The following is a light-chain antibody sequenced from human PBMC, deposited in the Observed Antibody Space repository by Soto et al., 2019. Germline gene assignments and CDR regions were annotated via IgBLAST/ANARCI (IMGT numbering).Light chain of an antibody. V-gene: IGKV1-33*01. Sequence: DIQMTQSPSSLSASVGDRVTITCQASQDIRNFLNWYQQKPGKAPKLLIYDASNLEAGVPSRFSGSGSGTDFTFTISSLQPEDIATYYCQHFDLLPTFGQGTNLEIK. J-gene: IGKJ2*01. CDR3: QHFDLLPT. CDR1: QDIRNF. CDR2: DAS.